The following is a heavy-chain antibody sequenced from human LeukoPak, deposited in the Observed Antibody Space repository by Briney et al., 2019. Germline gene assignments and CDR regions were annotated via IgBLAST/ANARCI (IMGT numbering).Heavy chain of an antibody. Sequence: PSETLSLTCTVSGGSISSGGYYWSWIRQHPGKGLEWIGYIYYSGSTYYNPSLKSRVTISVDTSKNQFSLKLSSVTAADTAVYYCARGRYSSGWYDYWGQGTLVTVSS. V-gene: IGHV4-31*03. CDR1: GGSISSGGYY. J-gene: IGHJ4*02. CDR2: IYYSGST. D-gene: IGHD6-19*01. CDR3: ARGRYSSGWYDY.